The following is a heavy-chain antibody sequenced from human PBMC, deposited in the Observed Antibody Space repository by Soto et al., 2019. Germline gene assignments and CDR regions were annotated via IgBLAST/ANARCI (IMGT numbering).Heavy chain of an antibody. CDR2: IDPGDSYT. V-gene: IGHV5-10-1*01. Sequence: GESLKISCQGSGYTFTNYWINWVRQMPGKGLEWMGRIDPGDSYTNYSPSFQGHVTISADKSISTAYPQWSSLKASDSAMYYCARQAKYDILTGYFPFDAWGQGHLATVFS. CDR1: GYTFTNYW. D-gene: IGHD3-9*01. J-gene: IGHJ4*02. CDR3: ARQAKYDILTGYFPFDA.